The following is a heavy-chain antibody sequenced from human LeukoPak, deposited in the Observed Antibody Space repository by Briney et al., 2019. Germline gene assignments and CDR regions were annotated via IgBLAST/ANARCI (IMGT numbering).Heavy chain of an antibody. CDR1: GFTFSSSA. J-gene: IGHJ5*02. Sequence: PGGSLRVSCAASGFTFSSSAMSWIRQPPGKGLEWIGYIYYSGTTNYDPSLKSRLTISVDTSKNQFSLKLSSVTAADTAVYYCARNAYASSWYWFDPWGQGALVTVSS. CDR2: IYYSGTT. V-gene: IGHV4-59*01. D-gene: IGHD6-13*01. CDR3: ARNAYASSWYWFDP.